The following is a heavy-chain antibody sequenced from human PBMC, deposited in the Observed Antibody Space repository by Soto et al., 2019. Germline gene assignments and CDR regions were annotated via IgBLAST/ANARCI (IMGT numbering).Heavy chain of an antibody. V-gene: IGHV1-18*04. CDR2: ISGYNGNT. D-gene: IGHD5-18*01. J-gene: IGHJ1*01. Sequence: QIQLVQSGAEVKEPGASVKVSCKASGYTFTSSGISWVRQAPGQGPEWMGWISGYNGNTNYAQKFQDRVTMTTETSTSTAYMEMRSLRSDDTAVYFCAGAASGNYGYQYFHHWSQGNLVTVSS. CDR3: AGAASGNYGYQYFHH. CDR1: GYTFTSSG.